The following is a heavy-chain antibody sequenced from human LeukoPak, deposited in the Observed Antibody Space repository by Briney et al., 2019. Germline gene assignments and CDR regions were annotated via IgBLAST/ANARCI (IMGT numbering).Heavy chain of an antibody. D-gene: IGHD6-19*01. Sequence: GGSLRLSCAASGFTFSSYAMSWVRQAPGKGLEWVSAISGSGGSTYYADSVKGRFTIFRDNSKNTLYLQMNSLRAEDTAVYYCAKISSGWYYFDYWGQGTLVTVSS. V-gene: IGHV3-23*01. CDR2: ISGSGGST. CDR1: GFTFSSYA. CDR3: AKISSGWYYFDY. J-gene: IGHJ4*02.